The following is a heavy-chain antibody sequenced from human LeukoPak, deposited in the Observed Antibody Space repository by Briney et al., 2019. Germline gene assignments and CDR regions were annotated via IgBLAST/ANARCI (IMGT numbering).Heavy chain of an antibody. D-gene: IGHD3-10*01. V-gene: IGHV3-30-3*01. Sequence: GGSLRLSCAASGFTFSSYAMHWVRQAPGKGLEWVAVISYDGSNKYYADSVKGRFTIFRDNSKNTLYLQMNSLRAEDTAVYYCARGVPMVAQFDYWGQGTLVTVSS. CDR3: ARGVPMVAQFDY. CDR1: GFTFSSYA. CDR2: ISYDGSNK. J-gene: IGHJ4*02.